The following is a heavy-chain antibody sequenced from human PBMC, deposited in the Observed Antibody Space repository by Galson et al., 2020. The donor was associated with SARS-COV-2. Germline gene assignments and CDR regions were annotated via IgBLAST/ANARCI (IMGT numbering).Heavy chain of an antibody. Sequence: GESLKISCAASGFTFSSYDMHWVRQATGKGLEWVSAIGTAGDTYYPGSVKGRFTISRENAKNSLYLQMNSLRAGDTAVYYCARGGLGGTYYYYYGMDVWGQGTTVTVSS. CDR3: ARGGLGGTYYYYYGMDV. J-gene: IGHJ6*02. V-gene: IGHV3-13*01. D-gene: IGHD3-16*01. CDR1: GFTFSSYD. CDR2: IGTAGDT.